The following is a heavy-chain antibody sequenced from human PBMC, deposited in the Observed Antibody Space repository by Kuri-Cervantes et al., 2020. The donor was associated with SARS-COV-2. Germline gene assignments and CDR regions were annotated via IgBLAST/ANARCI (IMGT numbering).Heavy chain of an antibody. J-gene: IGHJ4*02. V-gene: IGHV3-74*01. CDR2: INPDGSYT. CDR3: VRDGDHWNFDY. Sequence: ETLSLTCAASGFTFSGHWIHWVRQAPGKGLVWVSRINPDGSYTNNADSVKGRFTLSRDNAKNMLFLQMNSLRAEDTAVYYCVRDGDHWNFDYWGQGALVTVSS. D-gene: IGHD1-1*01. CDR1: GFTFSGHW.